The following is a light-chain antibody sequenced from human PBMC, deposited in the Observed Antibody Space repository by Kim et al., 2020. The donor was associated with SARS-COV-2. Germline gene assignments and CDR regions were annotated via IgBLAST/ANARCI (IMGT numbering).Light chain of an antibody. CDR2: YDR. Sequence: SYELTQPPSVSVAPGKTASLTCVGANVGTKSVHWYQQKPGQAPVLVIYYDRDRPSGIPERFSGSKSGQTATLTISRVVARDEADYYCQVWDTSSDHHVVFGGGTKVTVL. J-gene: IGLJ2*01. V-gene: IGLV3-21*04. CDR3: QVWDTSSDHHVV. CDR1: NVGTKS.